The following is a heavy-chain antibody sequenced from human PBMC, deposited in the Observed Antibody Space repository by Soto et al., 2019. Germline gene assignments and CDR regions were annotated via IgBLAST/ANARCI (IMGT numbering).Heavy chain of an antibody. CDR3: AEGTAVARQHFAN. Sequence: QVQLVESGGSVVQPERSLGLSCAASGFTFRSYGMHWVRQAPGKGLEWVAAISADGIDKYYADSVKGRFTISRDNSKNALYLQMNSLRPEDTAVYYCAEGTAVARQHFANWGQGTLVTVSS. CDR1: GFTFRSYG. CDR2: ISADGIDK. V-gene: IGHV3-30*18. J-gene: IGHJ4*02. D-gene: IGHD6-19*01.